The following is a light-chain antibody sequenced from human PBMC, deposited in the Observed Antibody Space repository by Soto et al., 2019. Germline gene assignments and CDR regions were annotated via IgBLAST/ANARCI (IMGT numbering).Light chain of an antibody. CDR1: QSIRTW. J-gene: IGKJ4*01. CDR2: GAS. CDR3: QQYNSHNT. V-gene: IGKV1-5*01. Sequence: DIQMTQSPSTLSASVGDRVTITCRARQSIRTWLAWYQQKPGKAPQILISGASGLQGGVPPRFSGSGSGTQFTLTITSLQPDDVATYYCQQYNSHNTFGGGTKVDIK.